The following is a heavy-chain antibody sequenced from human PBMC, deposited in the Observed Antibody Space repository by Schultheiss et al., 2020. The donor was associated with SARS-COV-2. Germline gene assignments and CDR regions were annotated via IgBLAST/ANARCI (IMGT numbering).Heavy chain of an antibody. CDR2: IYYSGST. V-gene: IGHV4-59*01. Sequence: GSLRLSCAVYGGSFSGYYWSWIRQPPGKGLEWIGYIYYSGSTNYNPSLKSRVTISVDTSKNQFSLKLSSVTAADTAVYYCARDGRYCSGGSCSGLDYYYGMDVWGQGTTVTVSS. CDR3: ARDGRYCSGGSCSGLDYYYGMDV. D-gene: IGHD2-15*01. CDR1: GGSFSGYY. J-gene: IGHJ6*02.